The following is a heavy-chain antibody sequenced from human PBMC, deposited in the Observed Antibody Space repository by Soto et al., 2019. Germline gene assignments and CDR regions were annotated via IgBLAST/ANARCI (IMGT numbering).Heavy chain of an antibody. D-gene: IGHD3-22*01. CDR3: ARVGDYYDSSGYPHYFDY. CDR2: ISTYNGNT. V-gene: IGHV1-18*01. J-gene: IGHJ4*02. CDR1: GYTFSFYG. Sequence: ASVKVSCKASGYTFSFYGFSWVRQAPGQGLEWMGWISTYNGNTNYAQKLQGRVAMTTDTSTSTAYMELRSLRSDDTAVYYCARVGDYYDSSGYPHYFDYWGQGTLVNRLL.